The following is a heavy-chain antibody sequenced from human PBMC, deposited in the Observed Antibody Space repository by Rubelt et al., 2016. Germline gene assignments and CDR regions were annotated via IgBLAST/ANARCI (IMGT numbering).Heavy chain of an antibody. Sequence: EVQLVESGGGLVQPGGSLRLSCAASGFIFSNCWMTWVRQAPGKGLEWVANINQDGSEQSYLDSVRGRFTVSRDNSKNTVYMQIDNLRAEDTAVYDCARDGAHRDIDYWGQGTLVSVSS. D-gene: IGHD1-14*01. CDR2: INQDGSEQ. J-gene: IGHJ4*02. CDR3: ARDGAHRDIDY. CDR1: GFIFSNCW. V-gene: IGHV3-7*04.